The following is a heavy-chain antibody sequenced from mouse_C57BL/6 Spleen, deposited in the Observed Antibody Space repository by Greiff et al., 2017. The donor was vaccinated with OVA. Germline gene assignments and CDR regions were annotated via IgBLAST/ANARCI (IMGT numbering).Heavy chain of an antibody. CDR3: ARYGNYDAY. CDR2: IHPNSGST. CDR1: GYTFTSYW. D-gene: IGHD2-1*01. Sequence: QVQLQQSGAELVKPGASVKLSCKASGYTFTSYWLHWVKQRPGQGLAWIGMIHPNSGSTNYNEKFKSKATLTVDKSSSTAYMQLSSLTSEDSAVYYCARYGNYDAYWGQGTLVTVSA. V-gene: IGHV1-64*01. J-gene: IGHJ3*01.